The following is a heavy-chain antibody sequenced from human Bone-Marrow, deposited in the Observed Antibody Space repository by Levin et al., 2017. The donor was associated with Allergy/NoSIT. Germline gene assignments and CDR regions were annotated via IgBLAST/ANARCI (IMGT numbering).Heavy chain of an antibody. V-gene: IGHV3-7*01. J-gene: IGHJ5*02. Sequence: GGSLRLSCAASGFTFSSYWMSWVRQAPGKGLEWVANIKQDGSEKYYVDSVKGRFTISRDNAKNSLYLQMNSLRAEDTAVYYCARVCRVQQPTPGSLTTNWFDPWGQGTLVTVSS. D-gene: IGHD6-13*01. CDR3: ARVCRVQQPTPGSLTTNWFDP. CDR1: GFTFSSYW. CDR2: IKQDGSEK.